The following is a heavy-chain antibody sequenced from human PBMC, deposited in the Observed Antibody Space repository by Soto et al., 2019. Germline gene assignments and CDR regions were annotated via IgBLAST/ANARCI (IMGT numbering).Heavy chain of an antibody. CDR1: GFTFDDYA. CDR3: ARAVDIVVVVAALSAFDI. V-gene: IGHV3-9*01. CDR2: ISWNSGSI. D-gene: IGHD2-15*01. J-gene: IGHJ3*02. Sequence: GGSLRLSCAASGFTFDDYAMHWVRQAPGKGLGWVSGISWNSGSIGYADSVKGRFTISRDNAKNSLYLQMNSLRAEDTALYYCARAVDIVVVVAALSAFDIWGQGTMVTVSS.